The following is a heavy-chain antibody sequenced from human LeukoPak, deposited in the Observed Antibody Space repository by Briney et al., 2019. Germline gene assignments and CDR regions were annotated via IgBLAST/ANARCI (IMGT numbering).Heavy chain of an antibody. CDR1: GGSISSGSYY. CDR3: ARFYDY. Sequence: SETLSLTCTVSGGSISSGSYYWRWIRQPAGTGLEWIGRIYTSGSTNYNPSLKSRVTISVDTSKNQFSLKLSSVTAADTAVYYCARFYDYWGQGTLVTVSS. V-gene: IGHV4-61*02. CDR2: IYTSGST. J-gene: IGHJ4*02.